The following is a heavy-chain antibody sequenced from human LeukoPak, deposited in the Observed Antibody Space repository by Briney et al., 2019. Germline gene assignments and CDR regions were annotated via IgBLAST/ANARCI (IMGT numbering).Heavy chain of an antibody. CDR3: ARLCSGGSCYSDAFDI. V-gene: IGHV4-59*01. CDR1: GGSISSYY. CDR2: IYYSGST. Sequence: SETLSLTCTVSGGSISSYYWSWIRQPPGKGLEWIGYIYYSGSTNYNPSLKSRVTISVDTSKNQCSLRLSSVTAADTAVYYCARLCSGGSCYSDAFDIWGQGTMVTVSS. D-gene: IGHD2-15*01. J-gene: IGHJ3*02.